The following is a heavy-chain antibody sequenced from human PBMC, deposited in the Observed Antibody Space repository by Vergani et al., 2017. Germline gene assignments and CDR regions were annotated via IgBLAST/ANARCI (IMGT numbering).Heavy chain of an antibody. CDR3: ARTYYYDSSGSNDAFDI. CDR2: IYPGDSDT. Sequence: EVQLVQSGAEVKKPGESLKISCKGSGYSFTSYWIGWVRQMPGKGLEWMGIIYPGDSDTTYSPSFQGQVTISADKSISTAYLQWSSLKASDTAMYYCARTYYYDSSGSNDAFDIWGQGTMVTVSS. J-gene: IGHJ3*02. CDR1: GYSFTSYW. V-gene: IGHV5-51*01. D-gene: IGHD3-22*01.